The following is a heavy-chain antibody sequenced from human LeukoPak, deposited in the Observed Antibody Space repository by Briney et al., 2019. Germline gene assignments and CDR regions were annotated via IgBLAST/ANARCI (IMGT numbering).Heavy chain of an antibody. CDR3: ARPYSSSSPGMVNV. CDR2: IYYSGST. D-gene: IGHD6-13*01. CDR1: GGFISSSNYY. V-gene: IGHV4-39*01. Sequence: NPSETLSLTCTVSGGFISSSNYYWGWIRQPPGKGLEWIGSIYYSGSTYYSPSPKSRVTISVDTSKTQFSLKLTSVTAADTAVYYCARPYSSSSPGMVNVWGKGTTVTVSS. J-gene: IGHJ6*04.